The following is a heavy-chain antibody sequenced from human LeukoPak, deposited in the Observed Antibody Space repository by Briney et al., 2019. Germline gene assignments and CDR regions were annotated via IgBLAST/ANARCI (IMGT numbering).Heavy chain of an antibody. CDR1: GGTFSSYA. Sequence: SVKVSCKASGGTFSSYAISWVRQAPGQGLEWMGGIIPIFGTANYAQKFQGRVTITTDESTSTAYMELSSLRSEDTAVYYCAGGIAAAGLGTYYYMDVWGKGTTVTVSS. V-gene: IGHV1-69*05. CDR2: IIPIFGTA. J-gene: IGHJ6*03. CDR3: AGGIAAAGLGTYYYMDV. D-gene: IGHD6-13*01.